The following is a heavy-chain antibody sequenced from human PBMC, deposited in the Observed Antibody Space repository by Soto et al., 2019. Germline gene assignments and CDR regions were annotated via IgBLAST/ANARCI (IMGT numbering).Heavy chain of an antibody. CDR3: ARDYEAARPPL. Sequence: QVQLVQSGAEVKKPGSSVKVSCKASGGTFSSYAISWVRQAPGQGLEWMGGIIPIFGTANYAQKFQGRVTXTXXESTSTAYMERSSLRSEDTAVYYCARDYEAARPPLWGQGTLVTVSS. D-gene: IGHD6-6*01. V-gene: IGHV1-69*12. J-gene: IGHJ4*02. CDR1: GGTFSSYA. CDR2: IIPIFGTA.